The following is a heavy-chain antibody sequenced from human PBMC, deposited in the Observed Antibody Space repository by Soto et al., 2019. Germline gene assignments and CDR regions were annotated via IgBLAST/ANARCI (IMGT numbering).Heavy chain of an antibody. V-gene: IGHV4-31*03. CDR3: ARGRTFYGP. Sequence: QVQLQESGPGLVKPSQTLSLTCTVSGGSIRSGGHYWTWIRQYPGKGLEWIGYIYDSGSTSYDPSLKSRGTMSVDTSKNQFSLRLNSVTAADTAVYYCARGRTFYGPWGQGILVTVSS. CDR1: GGSIRSGGHY. J-gene: IGHJ5*02. CDR2: IYDSGST. D-gene: IGHD3-16*01.